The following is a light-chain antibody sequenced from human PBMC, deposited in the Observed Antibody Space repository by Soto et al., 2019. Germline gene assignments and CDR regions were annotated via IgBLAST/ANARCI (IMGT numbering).Light chain of an antibody. V-gene: IGLV2-23*03. Sequence: QSVLTQPASVSGSPGQSITISCTGTSSDVGNYDLVSWYQQHPGKVPKLIVYEGSKRPSGVSSRFSGSNSGNTASLTISGLQVEAEADYYCCSYASTNTFVFGNGTKVTV. CDR1: SSDVGNYDL. CDR3: CSYASTNTFV. CDR2: EGS. J-gene: IGLJ1*01.